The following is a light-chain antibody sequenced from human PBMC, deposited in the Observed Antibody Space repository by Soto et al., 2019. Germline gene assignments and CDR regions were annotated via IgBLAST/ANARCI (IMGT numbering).Light chain of an antibody. Sequence: DMQMTQSPPSLSAFVGDRVTITCRASQGLGNYLAWYQQKPGKAPKLLIYSASVLRSGVPSRFSGSGSGADFTLTINALQPEDVATYYCQKYNGPPISFGGGTKVDI. V-gene: IGKV1-27*01. J-gene: IGKJ4*01. CDR2: SAS. CDR3: QKYNGPPIS. CDR1: QGLGNY.